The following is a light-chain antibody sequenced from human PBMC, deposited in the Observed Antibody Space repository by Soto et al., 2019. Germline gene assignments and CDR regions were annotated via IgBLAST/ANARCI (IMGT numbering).Light chain of an antibody. CDR3: QQYNKWPRT. V-gene: IGKV3-15*01. CDR2: GAS. CDR1: QSLSNN. Sequence: IVMTQSPATLSVSPGERATLSCRAGQSLSNNLAWYQQKPGQAPRLLIYGASTRATGVPARFRASGSVTEFTLTISSLQSEDFAVYYCQQYNKWPRTFGQGTKVEIK. J-gene: IGKJ1*01.